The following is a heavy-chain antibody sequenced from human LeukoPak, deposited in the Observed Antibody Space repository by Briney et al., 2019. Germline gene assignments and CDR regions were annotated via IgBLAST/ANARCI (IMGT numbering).Heavy chain of an antibody. CDR3: AKARITIFGVVNGRTSPFDY. CDR1: GFTFSSYW. J-gene: IGHJ4*02. CDR2: IKQDGSEK. D-gene: IGHD3-3*01. Sequence: GGSLRLSCAASGFTFSSYWMSWVRQAPGKGLEWVANIKQDGSEKYYVDSVKGRFTISRDNAKNTLYLQMNSLRAEDTAVYYCAKARITIFGVVNGRTSPFDYWGQGTLVTVSS. V-gene: IGHV3-7*01.